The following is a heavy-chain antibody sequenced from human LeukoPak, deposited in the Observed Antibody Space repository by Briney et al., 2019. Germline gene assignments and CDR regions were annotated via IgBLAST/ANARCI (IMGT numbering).Heavy chain of an antibody. CDR2: IRGGGAVT. Sequence: PGGSLRLSCAASGFTFSNYAMSWVRQAPGKGPEWVSYIRGGGAVTHYAESVKGRFTISRDNAKNSLYLQMNSLRAEDTAVYYCASWSHWDYWGQGTLVTVSS. J-gene: IGHJ4*02. V-gene: IGHV3-23*01. D-gene: IGHD6-13*01. CDR3: ASWSHWDY. CDR1: GFTFSNYA.